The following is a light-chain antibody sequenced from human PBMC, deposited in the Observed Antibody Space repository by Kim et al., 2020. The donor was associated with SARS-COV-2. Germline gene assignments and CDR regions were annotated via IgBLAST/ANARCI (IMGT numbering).Light chain of an antibody. V-gene: IGLV3-19*01. CDR2: GKN. Sequence: SSELTQDPAVSVALGQTVRITCQGDSLRSYYASWYQQKPGQAPILVIYGKNNRPSGIPDRFSGSSSGNTASLTITGAQAEDEADYYCNSRDSSATHWVFG. CDR1: SLRSYY. CDR3: NSRDSSATHWV. J-gene: IGLJ3*02.